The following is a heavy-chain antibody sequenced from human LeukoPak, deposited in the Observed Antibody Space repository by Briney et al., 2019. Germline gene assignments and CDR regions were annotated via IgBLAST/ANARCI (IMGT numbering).Heavy chain of an antibody. D-gene: IGHD3/OR15-3a*01. J-gene: IGHJ4*02. V-gene: IGHV1-69*04. CDR1: GGTFNNNA. CDR2: IIPILDLT. Sequence: GASVKVSCKASGGTFNNNAINWVRQAPGQGLEWMGRIIPILDLTNYAEKLQDRVTITADKSTNTAYMELSSLRSEDTAVYYCAGDRTGQYFDFWGQGTLLTVSS. CDR3: AGDRTGQYFDF.